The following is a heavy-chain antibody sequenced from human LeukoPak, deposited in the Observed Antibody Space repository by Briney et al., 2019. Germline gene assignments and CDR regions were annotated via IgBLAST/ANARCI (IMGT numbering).Heavy chain of an antibody. J-gene: IGHJ4*02. CDR2: IKQDGSEK. V-gene: IGHV3-7*01. D-gene: IGHD3-10*01. CDR1: GFTFSSYW. Sequence: PGGSLRLSCAASGFTFSSYWMSWVRQAPGKGLEWVANIKQDGSEKYYVDSVKGRFTISRDNSKNMVYLQMNSLEPEDTAVYYCAKDQGARATYYFDYWGQGTLVTVSS. CDR3: AKDQGARATYYFDY.